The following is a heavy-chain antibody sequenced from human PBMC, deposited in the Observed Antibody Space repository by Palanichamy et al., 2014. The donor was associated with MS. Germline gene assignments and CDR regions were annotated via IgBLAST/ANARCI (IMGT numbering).Heavy chain of an antibody. CDR2: IYYSGST. CDR1: GGSISSSSYY. Sequence: QLQLQESGPGLVKPSETLSLTCTVSGGSISSSSYYWGWIRQPPGKGLEWIGSIYYSGSTYYNPSLKSRVTISVDTSKNQFSLKLSSVTAADTAVYYCARHRASIAAAGLDYWGQGTLVTVSS. D-gene: IGHD6-13*01. V-gene: IGHV4-39*01. CDR3: ARHRASIAAAGLDY. J-gene: IGHJ4*02.